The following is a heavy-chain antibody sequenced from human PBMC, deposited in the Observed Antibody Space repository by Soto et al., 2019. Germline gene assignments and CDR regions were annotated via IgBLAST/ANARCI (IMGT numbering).Heavy chain of an antibody. Sequence: EVQLVESGGDLVQPGGSLRLSCAASGFTFSSHWIHWVRQAPGKGLVWVSRINSGGSTTDYADSVKGRFTISRDNAKNTLYLQMNGLRGEDTAVYHCVRGASGYYYVDSWGQGTLVTVSS. CDR3: VRGASGYYYVDS. V-gene: IGHV3-74*01. CDR1: GFTFSSHW. D-gene: IGHD3-22*01. J-gene: IGHJ4*02. CDR2: INSGGSTT.